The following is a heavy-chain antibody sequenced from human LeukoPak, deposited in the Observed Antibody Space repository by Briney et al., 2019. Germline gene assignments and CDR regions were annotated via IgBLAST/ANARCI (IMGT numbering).Heavy chain of an antibody. Sequence: SETLSLTCDVSGGSIDSTNWWNWVRQPPGKGLEWIGEIHHDGRINYNPSLKSRVTLSVDKSKNQFSLRLNSVTAADTAVYYCARRGYDSSGYYHNYWGQGTLVTVSS. CDR3: ARRGYDSSGYYHNY. CDR1: GGSIDSTNW. CDR2: IHHDGRI. J-gene: IGHJ4*02. V-gene: IGHV4/OR15-8*01. D-gene: IGHD3-22*01.